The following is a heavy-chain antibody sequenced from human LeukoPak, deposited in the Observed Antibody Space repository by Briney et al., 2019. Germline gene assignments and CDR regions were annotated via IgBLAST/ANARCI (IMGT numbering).Heavy chain of an antibody. V-gene: IGHV3-53*01. D-gene: IGHD3-22*01. CDR2: IYRGGTI. Sequence: PGGSLRLSCAASGFSPRTNYMSWVRDAPGKGVEWVSDIYRGGTIRYSYCVEGRFTICRHTSRDTLHLQINNLRVDYTAVYYCGRAVRHLFYSDRSGCYRDAFDVGGRETVVTVSS. CDR1: GFSPRTNY. CDR3: GRAVRHLFYSDRSGCYRDAFDV. J-gene: IGHJ3*01.